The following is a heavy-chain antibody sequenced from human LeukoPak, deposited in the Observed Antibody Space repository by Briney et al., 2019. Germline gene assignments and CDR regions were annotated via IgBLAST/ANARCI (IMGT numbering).Heavy chain of an antibody. CDR1: GASIISNNW. D-gene: IGHD4-17*01. CDR3: MGADYGGH. J-gene: IGHJ4*02. CDR2: IWHSGTT. Sequence: SETLPLTCAVSGASIISNNWWSWVRQPSGKGLEWIGEIWHSGTTNYNPSLKSRVTISVDNSKNQFSLKLNSVTAADTAVYYCMGADYGGHWGQGTLVTVSS. V-gene: IGHV4-4*02.